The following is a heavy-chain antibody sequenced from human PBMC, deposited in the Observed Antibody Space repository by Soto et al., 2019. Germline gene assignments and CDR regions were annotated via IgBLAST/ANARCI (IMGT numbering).Heavy chain of an antibody. CDR2: IIPIFGTA. CDR1: GGTFSSYA. J-gene: IGHJ5*02. D-gene: IGHD5-12*01. CDR3: ARLVRDGYNPRGWFDP. Sequence: QVQLVQSGAEVKKPGSSVKVSCKASGGTFSSYAISWVRQAPGQGLEWMGGIIPIFGTANYAQKFQGRVTITADKSPSTAYMGLSSLRSEDTAVYYCARLVRDGYNPRGWFDPWGQGTLVTVSS. V-gene: IGHV1-69*06.